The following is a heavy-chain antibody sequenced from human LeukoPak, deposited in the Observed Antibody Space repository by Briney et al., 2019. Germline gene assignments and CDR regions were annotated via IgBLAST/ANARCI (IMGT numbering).Heavy chain of an antibody. V-gene: IGHV1-8*01. CDR3: ARAVLRYFDWFPGGGYYYMDV. Sequence: GASVKVSCKASGYTFTSDDINWVRQATGQGLEWMGWMNPNSGNTGYAQKFQGRVTMTRNTSISTAYMELSSLRSEDTAVYYCARAVLRYFDWFPGGGYYYMDVWGKGTTVTISS. CDR1: GYTFTSDD. CDR2: MNPNSGNT. J-gene: IGHJ6*03. D-gene: IGHD3-9*01.